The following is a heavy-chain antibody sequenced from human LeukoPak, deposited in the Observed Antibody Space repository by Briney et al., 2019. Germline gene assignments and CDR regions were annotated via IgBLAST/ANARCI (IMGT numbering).Heavy chain of an antibody. V-gene: IGHV4-34*01. Sequence: KASETLSLTCAVYGGSFSGYYWSWIRQPPGKGLEWIGEINHSGSTNYNPSLKSRVTISVDTSKNQFSLKLSSVTAADTAVYYCAGRYCSGGSCYPTPNWYFDLWGRGTLVTVSS. J-gene: IGHJ2*01. CDR1: GGSFSGYY. D-gene: IGHD2-15*01. CDR2: INHSGST. CDR3: AGRYCSGGSCYPTPNWYFDL.